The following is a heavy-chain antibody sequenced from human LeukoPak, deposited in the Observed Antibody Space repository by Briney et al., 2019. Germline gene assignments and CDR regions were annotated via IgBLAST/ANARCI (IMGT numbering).Heavy chain of an antibody. V-gene: IGHV4-34*01. CDR2: VNHRGSS. CDR1: GFTFNNYG. Sequence: GSLRLSCAAPGFTFNNYGMHWVRQPPGKGLEWIGEVNHRGSSNFHPSLRSRVSISVATSRYQFSLKLTSLTTADTAMYYCARRSPSMITSGGIVGHFDYWGPGSLVTVSS. CDR3: ARRSPSMITSGGIVGHFDY. J-gene: IGHJ4*02. D-gene: IGHD3-16*01.